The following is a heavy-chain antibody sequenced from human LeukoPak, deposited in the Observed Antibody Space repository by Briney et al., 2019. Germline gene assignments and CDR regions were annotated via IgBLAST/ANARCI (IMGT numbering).Heavy chain of an antibody. CDR3: AKRGVTRTYYFDW. V-gene: IGHV3-48*01. Sequence: GGSLRLSCAASGFTFSSYSMNWVRQAPGKGLEWVSYISSRSATIYYADSVKGRFTTSRDNAKNSLYLQMNSLRAEDTAVYYCAKRGVTRTYYFDWWGQGTLVTVSS. D-gene: IGHD1-1*01. J-gene: IGHJ4*02. CDR2: ISSRSATI. CDR1: GFTFSSYS.